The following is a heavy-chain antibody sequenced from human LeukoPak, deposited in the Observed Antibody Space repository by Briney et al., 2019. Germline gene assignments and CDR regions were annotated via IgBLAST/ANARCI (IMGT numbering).Heavy chain of an antibody. D-gene: IGHD3-9*01. CDR1: GFTFSSYA. CDR2: ISGSGGRT. J-gene: IGHJ4*02. V-gene: IGHV3-23*01. CDR3: AATQYFDWIFALDY. Sequence: PGGSLRLSCVVSGFTFSSYAMSWVRQAPGKGLEWVSVISGSGGRTYYADSVKGRFTISRDNSKNTLYLQMNSLRAEDTAVYYCAATQYFDWIFALDYWGQGTLVTVSS.